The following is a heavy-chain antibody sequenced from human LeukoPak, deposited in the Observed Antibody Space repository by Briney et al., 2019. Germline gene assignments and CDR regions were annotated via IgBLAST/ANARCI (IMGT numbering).Heavy chain of an antibody. CDR1: GYSISSGYY. V-gene: IGHV4-38-2*02. J-gene: IGHJ3*02. CDR2: IYHSGST. D-gene: IGHD3-16*02. CDR3: ARVNDYVWGSYRYTGAFDI. Sequence: PSETLSLTCTVSGYSISSGYYWSWIRQPPGKGLEWIGYIYHSGSTYYNPSLKSRVTISVDRSKNQFSLKLSSVTAADTAVYYCARVNDYVWGSYRYTGAFDIWGQGTMVTVSS.